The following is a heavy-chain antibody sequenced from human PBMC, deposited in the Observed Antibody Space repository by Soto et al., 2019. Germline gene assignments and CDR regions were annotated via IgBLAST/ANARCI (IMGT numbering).Heavy chain of an antibody. CDR3: AKGPLGAVAGTVRDFHS. Sequence: EVKLLESGGGLVQPRGSLRFSCAPSGFTFSCEARNWVRPATGKRLEWFSAITGSGGTSYYADAVKGRSTISRANPKNTLYLKINGLRAEDTATYYSAKGPLGAVAGTVRDFHSLGHGMLVTVSS. CDR1: GFTFSCEA. CDR2: ITGSGGTS. D-gene: IGHD6-19*01. J-gene: IGHJ4*01. V-gene: IGHV3-23*01.